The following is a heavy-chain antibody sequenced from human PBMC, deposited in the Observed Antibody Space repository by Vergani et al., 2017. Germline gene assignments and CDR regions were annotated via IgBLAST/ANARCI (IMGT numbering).Heavy chain of an antibody. J-gene: IGHJ3*02. CDR2: ISAYSGET. Sequence: QAQLVQSGAEVKKPGASVRVSCKASRYPFSRYGISWVRQAPGQGLEWMGWISAYSGETRYARSLQGRVTMTTDASTNTAYMSLRSLRSDDTALYYCVRVKGSNWNDHLYDIWGQGTLVTVSS. CDR1: RYPFSRYG. V-gene: IGHV1-18*01. CDR3: VRVKGSNWNDHLYDI. D-gene: IGHD1-1*01.